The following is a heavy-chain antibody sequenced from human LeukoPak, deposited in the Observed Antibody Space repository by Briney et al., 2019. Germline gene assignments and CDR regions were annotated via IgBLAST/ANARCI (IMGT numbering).Heavy chain of an antibody. CDR3: ARHRGDYFDY. J-gene: IGHJ4*02. D-gene: IGHD1-14*01. V-gene: IGHV4-61*02. CDR2: IYTSGST. Sequence: SQTLSLTCTVSGGSISSGSYYWSWIRQPAGKGLEWFGRIYTSGSTNYNPSLKSRVTISVDTSKNQFSLKLSSVTAADTAVYYCARHRGDYFDYWGQGTLVTVSS. CDR1: GGSISSGSYY.